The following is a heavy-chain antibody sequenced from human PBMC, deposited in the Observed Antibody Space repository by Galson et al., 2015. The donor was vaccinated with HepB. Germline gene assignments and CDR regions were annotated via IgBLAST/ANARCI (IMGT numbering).Heavy chain of an antibody. CDR2: INPNSGGT. J-gene: IGHJ6*03. Sequence: SVKVSCKASGYTFTGYYMHWVRQAPGQGLEWMGWINPNSGGTNYAQKFQGRVTMTRDTSISTAYMELSRLRSDDTAVYYCARVVPAAIRVYYYYMDVWGKGTTVTVSS. V-gene: IGHV1-2*02. CDR3: ARVVPAAIRVYYYYMDV. D-gene: IGHD2-2*02. CDR1: GYTFTGYY.